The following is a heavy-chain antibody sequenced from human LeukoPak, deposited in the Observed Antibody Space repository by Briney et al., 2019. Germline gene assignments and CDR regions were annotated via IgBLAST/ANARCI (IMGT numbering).Heavy chain of an antibody. CDR1: GGSISSYY. Sequence: TSETLSLTCTVSGGSISSYYWSWIRQPPGKGLEWIGSIYYSGSTYYNPSLKSRVTISVDTSKNQFSLKLSSVTAADTAVYYCARHMGSSWGNWFDPWGQGTLVTVSS. V-gene: IGHV4-39*01. J-gene: IGHJ5*02. CDR3: ARHMGSSWGNWFDP. D-gene: IGHD6-13*01. CDR2: IYYSGST.